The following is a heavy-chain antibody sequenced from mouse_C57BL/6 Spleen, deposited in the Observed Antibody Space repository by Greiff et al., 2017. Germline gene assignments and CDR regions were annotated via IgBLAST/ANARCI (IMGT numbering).Heavy chain of an antibody. V-gene: IGHV1-52*01. J-gene: IGHJ2*01. CDR1: GYTFTSYW. CDR2: IDPSDSET. CDR3: ARGVQEGGLMVTTPCFDY. Sequence: QVQLQQPGAELVRPGSSVKLSCKASGYTFTSYWMHWVKQRPLQGLEWIGNIDPSDSETHYNQKFKDKATLTVHKSSSTAYMQLSSLTSEDSAVYYCARGVQEGGLMVTTPCFDYWGQGTPLTVSA. D-gene: IGHD2-2*01.